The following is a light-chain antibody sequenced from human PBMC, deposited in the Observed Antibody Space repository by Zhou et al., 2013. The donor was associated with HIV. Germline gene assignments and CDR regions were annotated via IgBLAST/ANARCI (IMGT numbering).Light chain of an antibody. CDR2: SAS. CDR3: QQYNSYPLT. Sequence: DIQMTQSPSTLSASVGDRVTITCRASQTISNWLAWYQQKPGKAPKLLIYSASTLQSGVPSRFSGSGSGTEFTLTISSLQPDDFGAFYCQQYNSYPLTFGGGTKVYIK. J-gene: IGKJ4*01. V-gene: IGKV1-5*03. CDR1: QTISNW.